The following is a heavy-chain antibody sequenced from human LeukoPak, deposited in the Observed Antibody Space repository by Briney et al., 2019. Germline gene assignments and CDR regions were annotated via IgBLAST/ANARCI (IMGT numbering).Heavy chain of an antibody. V-gene: IGHV1-18*04. CDR2: ISTYNGDT. Sequence: ASVKVSCKSSGYTFTSYRISWVRQAPGQGLEWMGWISTYNGDTKFAQKLQGRVTMTTDTSTSTAYMELRSLRSDDTAVYYCARDYGGSGYWIYWGEGTLVTVCS. CDR1: GYTFTSYR. CDR3: ARDYGGSGYWIY. J-gene: IGHJ4*02. D-gene: IGHD3-22*01.